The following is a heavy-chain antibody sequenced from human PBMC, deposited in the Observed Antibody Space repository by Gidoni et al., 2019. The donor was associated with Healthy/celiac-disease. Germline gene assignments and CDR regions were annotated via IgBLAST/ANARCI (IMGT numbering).Heavy chain of an antibody. CDR2: INHSGST. CDR3: ASHFAGYDYVWGSYRYTVAYFQH. V-gene: IGHV4-34*01. D-gene: IGHD3-16*02. CDR1: GGSFSGYY. J-gene: IGHJ1*01. Sequence: QVQLQQWGAGLLKPSETLSLTCAVYGGSFSGYYWSWIRQPPGKGLEWIGEINHSGSTNYNPSLKSRVTISVDTSKNQFSLKLSSVTAADTAVYYCASHFAGYDYVWGSYRYTVAYFQHWGQGTLVTVSS.